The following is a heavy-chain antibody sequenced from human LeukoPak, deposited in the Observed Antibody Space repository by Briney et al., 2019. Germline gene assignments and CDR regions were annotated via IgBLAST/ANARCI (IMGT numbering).Heavy chain of an antibody. J-gene: IGHJ4*02. CDR1: GGSISSSSYY. CDR2: IYYSGST. D-gene: IGHD4/OR15-4a*01. CDR3: ARWVRGYFDY. Sequence: KPSETLSLTCTVSGGSISSSSYYWGWIRQPPGKGLEWIGSIYYSGSTNYNPSLKSRVTISVDTSKNQFSLKLSSVTAADTAVYYCARWVRGYFDYWGQGTLVTVSS. V-gene: IGHV4-39*07.